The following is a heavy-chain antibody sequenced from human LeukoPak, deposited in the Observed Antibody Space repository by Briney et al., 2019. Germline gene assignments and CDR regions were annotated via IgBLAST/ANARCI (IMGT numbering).Heavy chain of an antibody. CDR1: GFTFSSYS. D-gene: IGHD5-12*01. V-gene: IGHV3-21*01. CDR3: ARATRGGYDGYFDY. CDR2: ISSSSSYI. J-gene: IGHJ4*02. Sequence: GGSLRLSCAASGFTFSSYSMNWVRQAPGKGLEWVSSISSSSSYIYYADSVKGRFTISRDNAKNSLYLQMNSLRAEDTAVYYCARATRGGYDGYFDYWGQGTLVTVSS.